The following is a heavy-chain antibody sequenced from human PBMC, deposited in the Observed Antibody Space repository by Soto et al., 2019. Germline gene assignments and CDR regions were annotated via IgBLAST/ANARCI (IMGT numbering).Heavy chain of an antibody. CDR2: IYDNRTT. V-gene: IGHV4-31*03. Sequence: SETLSLTCRVAGGSSRSGGCDWSWIHQDPGKGLEWLGYIYDNRTTFYNPSLKSRVSISRDTSKNQFSLKMTSLTAANTAIYYCASGQVGATTWFAPLRKRTTVTVFS. CDR3: ASGQVGATTWFAP. CDR1: GGSSRSGGCD. D-gene: IGHD1-26*01. J-gene: IGHJ5*02.